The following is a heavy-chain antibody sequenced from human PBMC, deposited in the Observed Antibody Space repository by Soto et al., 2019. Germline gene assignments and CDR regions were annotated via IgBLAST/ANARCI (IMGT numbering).Heavy chain of an antibody. Sequence: ASVKVSCKASGYTFTSYAMHWVRQAPGQRLEWMGWINAGNGNTKYSQKFQGRVTITRDTSASTAYMELSSLRSEDTAVYYCARGPGYSSSWYVYFDYWGQGXLVTVYS. CDR3: ARGPGYSSSWYVYFDY. CDR2: INAGNGNT. D-gene: IGHD6-13*01. V-gene: IGHV1-3*01. CDR1: GYTFTSYA. J-gene: IGHJ4*02.